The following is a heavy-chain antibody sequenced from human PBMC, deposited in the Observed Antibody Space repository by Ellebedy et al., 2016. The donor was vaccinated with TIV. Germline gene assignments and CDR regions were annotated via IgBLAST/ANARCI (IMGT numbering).Heavy chain of an antibody. J-gene: IGHJ6*02. CDR2: ISASGGSK. CDR3: AKDYSGLNAMDV. D-gene: IGHD1-26*01. Sequence: PGGSLRLSCAASGFTFSSYAVTWVRQAPGTGLEWVSAISASGGSKYYVDSVKGRFTISRDKSKNTLYLQMNSLRAEDTAVYYCAKDYSGLNAMDVWGQGTTVTVSS. CDR1: GFTFSSYA. V-gene: IGHV3-23*01.